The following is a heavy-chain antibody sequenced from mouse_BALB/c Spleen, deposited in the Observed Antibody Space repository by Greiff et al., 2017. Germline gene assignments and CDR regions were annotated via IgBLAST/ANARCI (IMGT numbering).Heavy chain of an antibody. V-gene: IGHV2-9*02. Sequence: VKLVESGPGLVAPSQSLSITCTVSGFSLTSYGVHWVRQPPGKGLEWLGVIWAGGSTNYNSALMSRLSISKDNSKSQVFLKMNSLQTDDTAMYYCARAPPYGNFDYGGQGTPLTVPS. D-gene: IGHD2-1*01. CDR3: ARAPPYGNFDY. CDR1: GFSLTSYG. CDR2: IWAGGST. J-gene: IGHJ2*01.